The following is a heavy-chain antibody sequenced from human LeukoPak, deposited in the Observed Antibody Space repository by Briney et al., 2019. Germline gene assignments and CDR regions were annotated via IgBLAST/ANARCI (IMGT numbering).Heavy chain of an antibody. V-gene: IGHV3-30*18. CDR2: ISPDGNNE. J-gene: IGHJ4*02. D-gene: IGHD3-22*01. CDR3: AKVNNYDGY. Sequence: GGSLRLSRAASGFTFSTFGIHWVRQAPGKGLEWVAAISPDGNNEYYIDSVKGRFTVSRDNSKNMIYLQMNSLRGEDSAVYYCAKVNNYDGYWGQGTLVTVSS. CDR1: GFTFSTFG.